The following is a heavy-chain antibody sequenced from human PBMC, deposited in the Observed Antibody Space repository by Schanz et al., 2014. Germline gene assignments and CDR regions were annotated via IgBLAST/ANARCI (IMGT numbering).Heavy chain of an antibody. J-gene: IGHJ3*02. CDR2: ISGSGGST. CDR1: RFTFSNYA. V-gene: IGHV3-23*04. CDR3: AREEGYGYGPGAFDI. D-gene: IGHD5-18*01. Sequence: EVQLVESGGGLVQPGGSLRLSCAASRFTFSNYAMSWVRQAPGKGLEWVSAISGSGGSTYYADPVKGRFTISRDNSKNTLYLQMNSLRAEDTAVYYCAREEGYGYGPGAFDIWGQGTMVTVSS.